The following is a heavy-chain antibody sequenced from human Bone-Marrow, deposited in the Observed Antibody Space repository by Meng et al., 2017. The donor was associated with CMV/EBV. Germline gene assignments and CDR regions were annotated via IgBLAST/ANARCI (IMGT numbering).Heavy chain of an antibody. Sequence: ASVKVSCKASGYTFTSYYMHWVRQAPGKGLEWMGGFDPEDGETIYAQKFQGGVTMTEDTSTDTAYMELSSLRSEDTAVYYCATAWGLGWFDPWGRGTLVTFSS. D-gene: IGHD3-16*01. J-gene: IGHJ5*02. CDR3: ATAWGLGWFDP. CDR1: GYTFTSYY. CDR2: FDPEDGET. V-gene: IGHV1-24*01.